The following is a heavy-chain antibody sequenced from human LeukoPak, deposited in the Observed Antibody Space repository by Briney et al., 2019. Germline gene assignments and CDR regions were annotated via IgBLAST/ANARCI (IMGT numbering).Heavy chain of an antibody. Sequence: GGSLRLSCAASGFTFSSYAMHWVRQAPGKGLEWVAVISYDGSNKYYADSVKGRFTISRDNSKNTLYLQMNSLRAEDTAVYYCAKDLYYDAPPGAFDIWGQGTMVTVSS. CDR3: AKDLYYDAPPGAFDI. D-gene: IGHD3-22*01. CDR1: GFTFSSYA. J-gene: IGHJ3*02. CDR2: ISYDGSNK. V-gene: IGHV3-30*04.